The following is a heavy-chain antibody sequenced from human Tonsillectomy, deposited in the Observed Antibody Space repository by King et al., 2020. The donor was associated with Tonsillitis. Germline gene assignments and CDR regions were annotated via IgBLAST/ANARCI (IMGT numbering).Heavy chain of an antibody. CDR2: IIPIGDVA. J-gene: IGHJ1*01. CDR3: TRGSSDYYDTSGYFAEYFQH. CDR1: GGTFSSYA. D-gene: IGHD3-22*01. V-gene: IGHV1-69*09. Sequence: VQLVESGAEGKKPGSSVKVSCKASGGTFSSYAISWVRQAPGQGLEWMGRIIPIGDVANYAQKFQGRVRTTADKSTSTAYMELSSLRSEDTAVYYCTRGSSDYYDTSGYFAEYFQHWGQGTLVTVSS.